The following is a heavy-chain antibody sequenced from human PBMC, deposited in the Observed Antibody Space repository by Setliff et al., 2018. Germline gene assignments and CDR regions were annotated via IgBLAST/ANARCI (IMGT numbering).Heavy chain of an antibody. CDR2: LDWDDDK. J-gene: IGHJ3*01. CDR1: GFSLSTTETH. Sequence: SGPTLVNHTQTLTLTCTFSGFSLSTTETHVSWIRQPPGKAPEWLARLDWDDDKFYNTSLRSRLTLSKDTSKNQVILTMTNMDPADTATYYCARLPPLVQNNGASNHAFDVWGPGAVVTVSS. D-gene: IGHD6-6*01. V-gene: IGHV2-70*04. CDR3: ARLPPLVQNNGASNHAFDV.